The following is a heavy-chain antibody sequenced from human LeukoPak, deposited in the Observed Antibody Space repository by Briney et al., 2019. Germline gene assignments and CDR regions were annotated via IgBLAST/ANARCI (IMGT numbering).Heavy chain of an antibody. D-gene: IGHD6-6*01. CDR1: GYTFTGYY. CDR2: INPNSGGT. J-gene: IGHJ4*02. Sequence: VASVKVSCKASGYTFTGYYMHWVRQAPGQGLEWMGWINPNSGGTNYAQKFQGWVTMTRDTSISTAYMELSKLRSEDTAVYYCATGPLDSSSSPYWGQGTLVTVSS. CDR3: ATGPLDSSSSPY. V-gene: IGHV1-2*04.